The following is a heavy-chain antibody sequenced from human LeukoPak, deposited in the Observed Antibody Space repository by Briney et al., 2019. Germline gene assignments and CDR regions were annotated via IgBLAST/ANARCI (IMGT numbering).Heavy chain of an antibody. CDR1: GFTVTSNY. CDR2: IYSGGST. CDR3: AKVRYSGSSRYFDS. D-gene: IGHD6-6*01. V-gene: IGHV3-53*01. Sequence: GGSLRLSCAASGFTVTSNYMSWVRQAPGKGLEWVSVIYSGGSTYYAESVKGRFTISRDNSKNTLYLQMNSLRVEDTAVYYCAKVRYSGSSRYFDSWGQGTLVAVSS. J-gene: IGHJ4*02.